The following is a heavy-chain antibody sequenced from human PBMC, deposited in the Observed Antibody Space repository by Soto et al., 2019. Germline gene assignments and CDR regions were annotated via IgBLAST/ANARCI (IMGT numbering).Heavy chain of an antibody. CDR3: AKSPGMYYYDSSGYYHYDY. Sequence: SETLSLTCAVSGGSISSGGYSWSWIRQPPGKGLEWIGYIYHSGSTYYNPSLKSRVTISVDNSRNTLYLQMNSLRAEDTAVYYCAKSPGMYYYDSSGYYHYDYWGQGTLVTVSS. D-gene: IGHD3-22*01. CDR2: IYHSGST. V-gene: IGHV4-30-2*01. J-gene: IGHJ4*02. CDR1: GGSISSGGYS.